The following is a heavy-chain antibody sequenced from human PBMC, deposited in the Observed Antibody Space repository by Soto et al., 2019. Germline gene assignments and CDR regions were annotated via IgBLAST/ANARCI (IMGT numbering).Heavy chain of an antibody. J-gene: IGHJ4*02. Sequence: TLSPTCSVAGGSIRRGGLYWSRIRPHPGKGLGWSGYIYYSGSTYYTPSLKSRVTISVDTSKNQFSLKLSSVTAADTAVYYCASRGAARNTLDYWGQGTLVTVSS. CDR3: ASRGAARNTLDY. D-gene: IGHD3-16*02. V-gene: IGHV4-31*03. CDR1: GGSIRRGGLY. CDR2: IYYSGST.